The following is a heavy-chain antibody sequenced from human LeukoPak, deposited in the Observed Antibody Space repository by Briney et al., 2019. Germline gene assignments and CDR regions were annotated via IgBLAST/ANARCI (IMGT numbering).Heavy chain of an antibody. CDR2: ISYDGSNK. D-gene: IGHD2-2*02. J-gene: IGHJ4*02. Sequence: GGSLRLSCAASGFTFSSYAVHWVRQAPGKGLEWVAVISYDGSNKYYADSVKGRFTISRDNSKNTLYLQMNSLRAEDTAVYYCASDNRRYCSSTSCYTPDYWGQGTLVTVSS. V-gene: IGHV3-30-3*01. CDR1: GFTFSSYA. CDR3: ASDNRRYCSSTSCYTPDY.